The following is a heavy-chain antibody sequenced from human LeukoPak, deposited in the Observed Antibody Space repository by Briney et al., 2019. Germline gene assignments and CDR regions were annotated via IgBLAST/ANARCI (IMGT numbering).Heavy chain of an antibody. CDR3: ARRTYYDFIWGGSRHTGFNT. CDR1: GGSFRDYY. Sequence: SETLSLTCAVYGGSFRDYYWSWLRQSPGKGLEWIAEINHGGNSHYNPSLMSRVTISVDTSKNQFSLKSSSVTAADTAMYYCARRTYYDFIWGGSRHTGFNTWGQGTLVTVSS. J-gene: IGHJ5*02. CDR2: INHGGNS. D-gene: IGHD3-16*02. V-gene: IGHV4-34*01.